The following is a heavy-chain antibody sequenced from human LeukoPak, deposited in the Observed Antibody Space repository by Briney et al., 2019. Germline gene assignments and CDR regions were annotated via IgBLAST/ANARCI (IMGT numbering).Heavy chain of an antibody. Sequence: GGSPRLSCAASGFTFSAYSMNWVRQAPGRGLEWVSYISGSGTIYYAESVKGRFTISRDNAKNSLFLQMNSLRVEDTAVYYCASSRDNFDYWGQGTLVTVSS. CDR1: GFTFSAYS. D-gene: IGHD5-24*01. J-gene: IGHJ4*02. V-gene: IGHV3-48*04. CDR2: ISGSGTI. CDR3: ASSRDNFDY.